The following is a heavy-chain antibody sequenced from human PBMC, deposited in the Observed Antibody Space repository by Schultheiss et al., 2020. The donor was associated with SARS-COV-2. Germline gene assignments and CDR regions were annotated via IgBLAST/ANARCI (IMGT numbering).Heavy chain of an antibody. J-gene: IGHJ4*02. CDR1: GFTFSSYA. V-gene: IGHV4-59*12. CDR3: ASLAVAGTGY. Sequence: GSLRLSCAASGFTFSSYAMSWVRQAPGKGLEWIGYIYYSGSTYYNPSLKSLVTISVDTSKNQFSLKLSSVTAADTAVYYCASLAVAGTGYWGQGTLVTVSS. CDR2: IYYSGST. D-gene: IGHD6-19*01.